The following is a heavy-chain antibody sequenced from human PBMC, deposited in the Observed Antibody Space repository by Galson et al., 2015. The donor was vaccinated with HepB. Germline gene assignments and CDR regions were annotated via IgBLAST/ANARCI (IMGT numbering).Heavy chain of an antibody. D-gene: IGHD3-3*01. Sequence: SVKVSCKASGYTFTSYAMNWVRQAPGQGLEWMGWINTNTGNPTYAQGFTGRFVFSLDTAVSTAYLQISSLKAEDTAVYYCARDDMTIFGVVIGPDAFDIWGQGTMVTVSS. V-gene: IGHV7-4-1*02. CDR1: GYTFTSYA. CDR2: INTNTGNP. CDR3: ARDDMTIFGVVIGPDAFDI. J-gene: IGHJ3*02.